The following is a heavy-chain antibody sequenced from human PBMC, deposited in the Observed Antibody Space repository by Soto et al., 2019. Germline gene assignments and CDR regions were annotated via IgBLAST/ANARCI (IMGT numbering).Heavy chain of an antibody. CDR1: GFTFSSYS. D-gene: IGHD1-20*01. Sequence: GGSLRLSCAASGFTFSSYSMNWVSQANGKGLEWVSYISSSSSTIYYADSVKGRFTISRDNAKNSLYLQMNSLRAEDTAVYYCARYNWNYDYYYMDVWGKGTTVTVSS. J-gene: IGHJ6*03. V-gene: IGHV3-48*01. CDR2: ISSSSSTI. CDR3: ARYNWNYDYYYMDV.